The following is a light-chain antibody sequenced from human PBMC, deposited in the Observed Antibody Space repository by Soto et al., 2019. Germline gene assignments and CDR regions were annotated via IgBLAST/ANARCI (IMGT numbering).Light chain of an antibody. CDR2: TAS. CDR3: QQSYNSPRT. V-gene: IGKV1-39*01. Sequence: DLQMTQSPSSLSATVGDRVTISCRASQSISTYLNWYQQKSGQAPKLLIYTASSLQSGVPSRFSGSGSGTDFTLTISSLQPEDFATYYCQQSYNSPRTFGHGTKVEI. J-gene: IGKJ1*01. CDR1: QSISTY.